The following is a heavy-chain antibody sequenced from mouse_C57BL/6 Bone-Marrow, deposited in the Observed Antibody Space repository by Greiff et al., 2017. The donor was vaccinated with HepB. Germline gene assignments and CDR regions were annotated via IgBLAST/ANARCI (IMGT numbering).Heavy chain of an antibody. CDR1: GYTFTDYY. Sequence: VQLQQSGPELVKPGASVKISCKASGYTFTDYYMNWVKQSHGKSLEWIGDINPNNGGTSYNQKIKGKATLTVDKSSSTAYMELRSLTSEDSAVYYCARSGWAWFAYWGQGTLVTVSA. CDR3: ARSGWAWFAY. CDR2: INPNNGGT. J-gene: IGHJ3*01. V-gene: IGHV1-26*01. D-gene: IGHD1-1*02.